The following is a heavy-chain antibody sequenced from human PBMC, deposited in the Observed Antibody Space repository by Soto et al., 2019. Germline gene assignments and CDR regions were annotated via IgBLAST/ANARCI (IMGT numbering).Heavy chain of an antibody. Sequence: GASVKVSCKASGYTFTGYYMHWVRQAPGQGLEWMGWINPNSVGTNYAQKFQGWVSLTRDTSISTAYMELSRLRSDDTAVYYCAREVNLEHYYYGIDVWGQGTTVTV. V-gene: IGHV1-2*04. J-gene: IGHJ6*02. D-gene: IGHD1-1*01. CDR1: GYTFTGYY. CDR2: INPNSVGT. CDR3: AREVNLEHYYYGIDV.